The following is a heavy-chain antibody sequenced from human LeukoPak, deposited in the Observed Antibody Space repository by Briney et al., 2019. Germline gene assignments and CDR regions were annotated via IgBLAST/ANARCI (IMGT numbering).Heavy chain of an antibody. J-gene: IGHJ4*02. CDR1: GFIFSTYA. CDR2: IGGSAGGA. V-gene: IGHV3-23*01. D-gene: IGHD2-2*02. Sequence: PGGSLRLSCEASGFIFSTYAMSWVRQAPGKGLEWVSAIGGSAGGAFYADSVKGRFTISRDNSKNTLYLQMNSLRAEDTAIYYCAKKGCTSISCYNNFWGRGTLVTVSS. CDR3: AKKGCTSISCYNNF.